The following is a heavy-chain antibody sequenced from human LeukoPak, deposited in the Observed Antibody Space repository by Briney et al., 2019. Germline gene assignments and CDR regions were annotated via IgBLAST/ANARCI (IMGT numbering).Heavy chain of an antibody. D-gene: IGHD2-15*01. J-gene: IGHJ4*02. Sequence: PGGSLRLSCAGSGFSFSSYGMHWVRQAPGKGLEWMAFIRSDGSNKYYADSVKGRFTISRDNSKNTLYLQMNSLRAEDTAVYYCAMIVVVVAATENWGQGTLVTVSS. V-gene: IGHV3-30*02. CDR1: GFSFSSYG. CDR2: IRSDGSNK. CDR3: AMIVVVVAATEN.